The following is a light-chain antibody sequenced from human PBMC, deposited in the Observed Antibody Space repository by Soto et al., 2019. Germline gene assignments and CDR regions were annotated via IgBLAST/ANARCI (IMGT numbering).Light chain of an antibody. CDR1: SSNIGSNT. CDR2: SNN. Sequence: SALPQPPSGSGTPGQRVSISCSRSSSNIGSNTVNWHQQLPGTAPKLLIYSNNQRPSGVPDRFSGSKSGTSASLAISGLQSEDEADYYCAAWDDSLNGYVFGTGTKVTVL. V-gene: IGLV1-44*01. J-gene: IGLJ1*01. CDR3: AAWDDSLNGYV.